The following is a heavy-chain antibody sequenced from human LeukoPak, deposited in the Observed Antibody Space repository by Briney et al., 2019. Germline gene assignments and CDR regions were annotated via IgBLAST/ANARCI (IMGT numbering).Heavy chain of an antibody. CDR1: GGTFSSYA. V-gene: IGHV1-69*04. Sequence: SVKVSCKASGGTFSSYAISWVRQAPGQGLEWMGRIIPILGIANYAQKFQGRVTMTRNTSISTAYMELSSLRSEDTAVYYCARSPFRYCSSTSCYRIWFDPWGQGTLVTVSS. CDR3: ARSPFRYCSSTSCYRIWFDP. D-gene: IGHD2-2*01. CDR2: IIPILGIA. J-gene: IGHJ5*02.